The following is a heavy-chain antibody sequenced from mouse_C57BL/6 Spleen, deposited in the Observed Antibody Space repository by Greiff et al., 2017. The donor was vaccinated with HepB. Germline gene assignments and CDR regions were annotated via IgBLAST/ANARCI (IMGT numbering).Heavy chain of an antibody. V-gene: IGHV3-6*01. Sequence: ESGPGLVKPSQSLSLTCSVTGYSITSGYYWNWIRQFPGNKLEWMGYISYDGSNNYNPSLKNRISITRDTSKNQCFLKLNSVTTEDTATYYCARDLLIGDYAMDYWGQGTSVTVSS. J-gene: IGHJ4*01. CDR2: ISYDGSN. CDR1: GYSITSGYY. CDR3: ARDLLIGDYAMDY.